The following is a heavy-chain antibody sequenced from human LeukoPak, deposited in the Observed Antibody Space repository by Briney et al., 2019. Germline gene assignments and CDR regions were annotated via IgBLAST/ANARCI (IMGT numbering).Heavy chain of an antibody. Sequence: NPSETLSLTCTVSGGSISSGDYYWSWIRQPPGKGLEWIGYIYYSGSTYYNPSLESRVTISVDTSKNQFSLKLSSVTAADTAVYYCARDGFGAFDIWGQGTMVTVSS. CDR2: IYYSGST. J-gene: IGHJ3*02. CDR1: GGSISSGDYY. CDR3: ARDGFGAFDI. V-gene: IGHV4-30-4*08. D-gene: IGHD2-2*03.